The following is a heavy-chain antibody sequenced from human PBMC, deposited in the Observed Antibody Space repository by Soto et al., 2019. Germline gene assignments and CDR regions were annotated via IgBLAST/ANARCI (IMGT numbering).Heavy chain of an antibody. V-gene: IGHV3-15*01. CDR3: PAIPRADGDYDY. CDR1: GFTFTNAW. D-gene: IGHD4-17*01. CDR2: IKSTTNGGTT. Sequence: EVQLVESGGGLVKPGGSLRLSCAASGFTFTNAWMTWVRQAPGKGLEWVGRIKSTTNGGTTDYAAPVKGRVTTSRAASQNTLYLQMNSLKTEDTAVYYCPAIPRADGDYDYWGQGTLVTVSS. J-gene: IGHJ4*02.